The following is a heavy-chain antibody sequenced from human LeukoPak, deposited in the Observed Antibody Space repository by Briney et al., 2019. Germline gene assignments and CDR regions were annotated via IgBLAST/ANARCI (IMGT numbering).Heavy chain of an antibody. CDR1: GGSISSYY. V-gene: IGHV4-59*01. Sequence: SETLSLTCTVSGGSISSYYWTWVRLPPGKGLEWIGYIYYTGATYYNPSLKSRVTISLDTSKSQFSLRLSSVTAADAAVYYCARAGYSYGTRYYFDYWGQGALVTVSS. CDR2: IYYTGAT. J-gene: IGHJ4*02. D-gene: IGHD5-18*01. CDR3: ARAGYSYGTRYYFDY.